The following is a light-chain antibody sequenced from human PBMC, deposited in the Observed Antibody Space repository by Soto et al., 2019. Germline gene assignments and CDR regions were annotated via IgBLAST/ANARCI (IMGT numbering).Light chain of an antibody. Sequence: EIVLTQSPATLSLSPGERATLSCRASQSISNYLAWYQQKPGQAPRLLIYDASNRATGIPARFSGSGSGTDFTLTISSLEPEDFAFYYCQQRSNWFTFGQGTRLEIK. CDR2: DAS. CDR3: QQRSNWFT. J-gene: IGKJ5*01. CDR1: QSISNY. V-gene: IGKV3-11*01.